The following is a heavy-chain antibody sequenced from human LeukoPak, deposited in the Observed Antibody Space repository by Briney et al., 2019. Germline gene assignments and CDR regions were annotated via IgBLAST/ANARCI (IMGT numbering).Heavy chain of an antibody. Sequence: PSETLSLTCAVSGYSISSGYYWDWIRQPPGKGLEWIGSIYHSGSTYYNPSLKSRLTISVDTSKNQFSLKLSSVTAADTAVYYCASAGDDYHYFDYWGQGTLVTVSS. CDR3: ASAGDDYHYFDY. V-gene: IGHV4-38-2*01. J-gene: IGHJ4*02. CDR2: IYHSGST. CDR1: GYSISSGYY. D-gene: IGHD4-11*01.